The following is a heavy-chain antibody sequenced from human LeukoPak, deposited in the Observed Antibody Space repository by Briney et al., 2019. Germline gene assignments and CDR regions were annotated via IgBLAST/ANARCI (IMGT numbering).Heavy chain of an antibody. J-gene: IGHJ6*02. Sequence: ASVKVSCKTSGYIFTNYGVSWVRQAPGQGLEWMGWINVYNGHTIYAQEFQGRVTLTTDTSTSTAHMDLRSLRSDDTAVYYCARDRQLGYCSGGSCYSPYYYYYYGMDVWGQGTTVTVSS. D-gene: IGHD2-15*01. V-gene: IGHV1-18*01. CDR2: INVYNGHT. CDR1: GYIFTNYG. CDR3: ARDRQLGYCSGGSCYSPYYYYYYGMDV.